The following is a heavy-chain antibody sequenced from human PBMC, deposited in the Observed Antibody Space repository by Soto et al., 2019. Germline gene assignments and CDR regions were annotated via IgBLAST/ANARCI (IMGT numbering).Heavy chain of an antibody. CDR3: AREATAMVGEIDY. J-gene: IGHJ4*02. D-gene: IGHD5-18*01. Sequence: SETLSLTCPFSCGSISRGGYYWSWIRQHPGKGLEWIGYIYYSGSTYYHPSLKSRVTISVDTSKNQFSLKLSSVTAADTAVYYCAREATAMVGEIDYWGQGTLVTVSS. CDR1: CGSISRGGYY. CDR2: IYYSGST. V-gene: IGHV4-31*03.